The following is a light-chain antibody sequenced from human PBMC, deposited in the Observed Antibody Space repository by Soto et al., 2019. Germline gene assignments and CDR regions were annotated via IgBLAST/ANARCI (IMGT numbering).Light chain of an antibody. V-gene: IGKV1-5*03. CDR1: QTIITW. CDR2: KAS. Sequence: DIQMTQSPSTLSASVGDRVTITCRGSQTIITWLAWYQQKPGKAPKFLISKASSLESGVPSRFSGSGSGTEFTLTISSLQPDDFATYYCQQYNTLPWTFGQGTKVEIK. J-gene: IGKJ1*01. CDR3: QQYNTLPWT.